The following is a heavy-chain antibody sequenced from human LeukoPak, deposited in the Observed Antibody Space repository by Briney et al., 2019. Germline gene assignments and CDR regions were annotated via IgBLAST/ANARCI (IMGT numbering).Heavy chain of an antibody. Sequence: SETLSLTCTVSGGSIRSSSYYWGWIRQPPGKGLEWIGSIYYSGSTYYNPSLKSRVTISVDTSKNQFSLKLSSVTAADTAVYYCARLGASGSYVDYWGQGTLVTVSP. D-gene: IGHD1-26*01. CDR1: GGSIRSSSYY. CDR3: ARLGASGSYVDY. J-gene: IGHJ4*02. CDR2: IYYSGST. V-gene: IGHV4-39*01.